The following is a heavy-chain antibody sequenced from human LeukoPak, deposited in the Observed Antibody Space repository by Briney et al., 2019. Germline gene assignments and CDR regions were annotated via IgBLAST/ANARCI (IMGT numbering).Heavy chain of an antibody. Sequence: ASVKVSCKASGYTFTSYAMNWVRQAPGQGLEWMGWINTNTGNPTYAQGFTGRFVFSLDTSVSTAYLQISSLKAEDTAVYYCARDAPDSGSPTYYYYYYMDVWGTGTTVTVSS. D-gene: IGHD1-26*01. CDR1: GYTFTSYA. CDR2: INTNTGNP. J-gene: IGHJ6*03. V-gene: IGHV7-4-1*02. CDR3: ARDAPDSGSPTYYYYYYMDV.